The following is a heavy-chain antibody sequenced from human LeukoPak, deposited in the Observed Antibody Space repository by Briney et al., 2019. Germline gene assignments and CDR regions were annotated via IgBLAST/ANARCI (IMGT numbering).Heavy chain of an antibody. CDR1: GYTFTSYD. V-gene: IGHV1-8*01. Sequence: ASVKVSCKASGYTFTSYDINWVRQATGQGLEWMGWMSPDSGYTGYAQKFQGRVTMTRNTSISTAYMELSSLRSEDTAVYYCARVLSARSYYYMDVWGKGTTVTISS. CDR3: ARVLSARSYYYMDV. J-gene: IGHJ6*03. D-gene: IGHD2/OR15-2a*01. CDR2: MSPDSGYT.